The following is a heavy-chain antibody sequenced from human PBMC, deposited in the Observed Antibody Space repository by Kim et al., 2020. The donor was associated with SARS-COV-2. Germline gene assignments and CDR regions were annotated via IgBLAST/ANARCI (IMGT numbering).Heavy chain of an antibody. CDR3: ARGNYYESVSLSDYYNGLDV. Sequence: GGSLRLSCAASGLTFDNSAMNWVRQAPGKGLEWVAVISFDGRNKAYADSVQGRFTISRDNSKSTLHLQMSSLRVADTAIYYCARGNYYESVSLSDYYNGLDVWGQGTTVTVSS. CDR1: GLTFDNSA. CDR2: ISFDGRNK. J-gene: IGHJ6*02. V-gene: IGHV3-30-3*01. D-gene: IGHD3-22*01.